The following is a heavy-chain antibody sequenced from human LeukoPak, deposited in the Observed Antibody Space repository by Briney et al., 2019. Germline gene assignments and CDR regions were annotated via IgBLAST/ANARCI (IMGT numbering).Heavy chain of an antibody. D-gene: IGHD4-17*01. CDR3: ASPADDYGDPLTSEPEEGYFQH. V-gene: IGHV3-23*01. Sequence: GGSLRLSCAASGFTFRSYWMSWVRQAPGKGPEWVSAISSTGGTAYYADSMKGRFTISRDNAKNSLYLQMNSLRAEDTAVYYCASPADDYGDPLTSEPEEGYFQHWGQGTLVTVSS. J-gene: IGHJ1*01. CDR1: GFTFRSYW. CDR2: ISSTGGTA.